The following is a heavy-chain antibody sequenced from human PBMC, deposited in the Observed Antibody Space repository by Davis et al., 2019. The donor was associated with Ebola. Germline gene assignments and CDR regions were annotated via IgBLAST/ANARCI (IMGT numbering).Heavy chain of an antibody. CDR1: GFTFSSYS. CDR2: ISSSSSYI. V-gene: IGHV3-21*01. J-gene: IGHJ3*02. CDR3: AREGFHCTGGVCTDAFDI. D-gene: IGHD2-8*02. Sequence: PGGSLRLSCAASGFTFSSYSMNWVRQAPGKGLEWVSSISSSSSYIYYADSVKGRFTISRDNAKNSLYLQMNSLRAEDTAVYYCAREGFHCTGGVCTDAFDIWGQGTMVTVSS.